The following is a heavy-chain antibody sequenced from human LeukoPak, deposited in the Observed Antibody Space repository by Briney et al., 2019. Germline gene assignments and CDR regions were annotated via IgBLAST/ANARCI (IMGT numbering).Heavy chain of an antibody. D-gene: IGHD1-26*01. CDR3: ARQNIEKLLDY. Sequence: PSETLSLTCTVSGDSLRSTIYYWGWIRQPPGKGLEWIGSVYYSGSTYYNPSLKSRVTISVDTSKNQFSLKLSSVTAADTAVYYCARQNIEKLLDYWGQGTLVTVSS. V-gene: IGHV4-39*01. CDR2: VYYSGST. J-gene: IGHJ4*02. CDR1: GDSLRSTIYY.